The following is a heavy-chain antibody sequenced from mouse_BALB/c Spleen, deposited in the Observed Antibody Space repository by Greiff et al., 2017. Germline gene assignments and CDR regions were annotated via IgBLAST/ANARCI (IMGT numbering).Heavy chain of an antibody. D-gene: IGHD2-4*01. V-gene: IGHV1-4*01. J-gene: IGHJ1*01. CDR1: GYTFTSYT. CDR3: ARSGDYDRYFDV. Sequence: VQLQQSGAELARPGASVKMSCKASGYTFTSYTMHWVKQRPGQGLEWIGYINPSSGYTNYNQKFKGKATLTVDESSSTAYMQLSSLTSEDSAVYYCARSGDYDRYFDVWGAGTTVTVSS. CDR2: INPSSGYT.